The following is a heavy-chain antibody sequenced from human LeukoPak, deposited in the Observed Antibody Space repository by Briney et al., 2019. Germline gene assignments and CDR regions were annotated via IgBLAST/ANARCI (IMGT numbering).Heavy chain of an antibody. D-gene: IGHD4-23*01. CDR1: GFIFSDYY. J-gene: IGHJ4*02. V-gene: IGHV3-11*06. Sequence: GGSLRLSCEASGFIFSDYYMSWIRQAPGKGLEWVSYISSSSTNINYADSVKGRFTISRDNAKNSLYLQMSDLRAEDTAVYYCARVAAGYSVNYFDYWGQGTLVTVSS. CDR2: ISSSSTNI. CDR3: ARVAAGYSVNYFDY.